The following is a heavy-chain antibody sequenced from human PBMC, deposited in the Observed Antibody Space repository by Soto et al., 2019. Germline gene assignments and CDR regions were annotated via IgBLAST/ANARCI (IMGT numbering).Heavy chain of an antibody. CDR1: GFTFSNYW. D-gene: IGHD3-22*01. Sequence: GGSLRLSCAASGFTFSNYWMSWVRQAPGKGLQWVANINRDGREKYYVDSLKGRFTISRDNADNSLHLQLNSLRDEGTAVYYCTRAPEGSGSSYYFDFWGRGTLVTVSS. J-gene: IGHJ4*02. V-gene: IGHV3-7*03. CDR2: INRDGREK. CDR3: TRAPEGSGSSYYFDF.